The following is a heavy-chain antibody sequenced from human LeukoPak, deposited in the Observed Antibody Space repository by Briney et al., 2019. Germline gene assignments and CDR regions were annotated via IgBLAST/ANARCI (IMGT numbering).Heavy chain of an antibody. CDR1: GGSISSYY. J-gene: IGHJ4*02. CDR3: ARIAARSFDY. CDR2: IYYSGST. D-gene: IGHD6-6*01. V-gene: IGHV4-59*08. Sequence: PSETLSLTCTVSGGSISSYYWSWIRQPPGKGLEWIGYIYYSGSTNYNPSLKSRVTISVDTSKNQFSLKLSSVTAADTAAYYCARIAARSFDYWGQGTLVTVSS.